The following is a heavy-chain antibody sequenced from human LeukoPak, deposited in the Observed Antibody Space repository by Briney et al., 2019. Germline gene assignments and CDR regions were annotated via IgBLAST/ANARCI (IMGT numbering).Heavy chain of an antibody. CDR3: ANSKVADFHY. Sequence: GGSLRLSCAASGFTFSNYAMRWVRQAPGKGLEWVSGISGSGDSTYYADSVKGRFTISRDNSKNTVYLQMNSLRVDDTAVYYCANSKVADFHYWGQGTRVTVSS. D-gene: IGHD6-19*01. V-gene: IGHV3-23*01. CDR1: GFTFSNYA. J-gene: IGHJ4*02. CDR2: ISGSGDST.